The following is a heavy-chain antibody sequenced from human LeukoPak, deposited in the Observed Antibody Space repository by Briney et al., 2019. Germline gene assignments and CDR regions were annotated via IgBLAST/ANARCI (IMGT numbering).Heavy chain of an antibody. CDR1: GFTFSSYW. D-gene: IGHD3-16*02. Sequence: GGSLRLSCAASGFTFSSYWMHWVRQAPGKGLVWVSRISSDGSSTSYADSVKGRFTISRDNAKNTLYLQMNSLRAEDTAVYYCARGPYENDYVWGSYRSLVYFDYWGQGTLVTVSS. V-gene: IGHV3-74*01. CDR2: ISSDGSST. CDR3: ARGPYENDYVWGSYRSLVYFDY. J-gene: IGHJ4*02.